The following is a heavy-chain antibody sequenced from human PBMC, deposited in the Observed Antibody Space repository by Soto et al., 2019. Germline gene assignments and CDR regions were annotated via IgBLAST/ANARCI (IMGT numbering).Heavy chain of an antibody. V-gene: IGHV3-23*01. D-gene: IGHD1-26*01. Sequence: WGSLRLSCAASGFTFSSYAMSWVRQAPGKGLEWVSAISGSGGSTYYADSVKGRFTISRDNSKNTLYLQMNSLRAEDTAVYYWGGIPGNANWFDPWGQGPLVTVSS. CDR2: ISGSGGST. CDR1: GFTFSSYA. J-gene: IGHJ5*02. CDR3: GGIPGNANWFDP.